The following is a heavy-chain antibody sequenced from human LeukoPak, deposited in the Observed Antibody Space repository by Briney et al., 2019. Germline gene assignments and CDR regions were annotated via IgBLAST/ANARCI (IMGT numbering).Heavy chain of an antibody. D-gene: IGHD6-19*01. CDR2: ISYDGSNK. CDR3: ARDRDWYSFDS. Sequence: GRSLRLSCAASGFTFKSYAMHWVRQAPGKGLEWVAFISYDGSNKYYGDSVKGRFTISRDNSENTLYLQMNSLRAEDTAVYYCARDRDWYSFDSWGQGTLVTVSS. J-gene: IGHJ4*02. CDR1: GFTFKSYA. V-gene: IGHV3-30-3*01.